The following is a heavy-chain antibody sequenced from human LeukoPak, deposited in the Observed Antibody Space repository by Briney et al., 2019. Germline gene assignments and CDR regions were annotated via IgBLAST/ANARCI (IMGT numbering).Heavy chain of an antibody. CDR3: AKYSFDGRGYYRY. Sequence: GGSLRLSCAASGFTFSNCAMSWVRQAPGKGLGWVSGISGSGDSTYYADSVEGRFTISRDDPKNTLYLQMNSLRAEDTAVYYCAKYSFDGRGYYRYWGQGTLVTVSS. CDR2: ISGSGDST. D-gene: IGHD3-22*01. J-gene: IGHJ4*02. CDR1: GFTFSNCA. V-gene: IGHV3-23*01.